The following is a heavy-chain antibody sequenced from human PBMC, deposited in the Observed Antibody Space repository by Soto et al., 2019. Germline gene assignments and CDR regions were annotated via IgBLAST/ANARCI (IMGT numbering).Heavy chain of an antibody. CDR3: ARGNGYYFDY. V-gene: IGHV4-31*03. Sequence: TLSLTCTVSGVSISSGTYYWSWIRQHPGKGLEWIGYIYYSGSTYYNPSLESRVTLSIDTSKNQFSLKLSSVTAADTAMYYCARGNGYYFDYWGQGTLVTVSS. D-gene: IGHD2-8*01. CDR2: IYYSGST. J-gene: IGHJ4*02. CDR1: GVSISSGTYY.